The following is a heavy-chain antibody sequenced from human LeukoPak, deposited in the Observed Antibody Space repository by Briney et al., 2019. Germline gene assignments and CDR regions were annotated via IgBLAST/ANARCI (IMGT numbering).Heavy chain of an antibody. CDR2: ISASGGST. J-gene: IGHJ4*02. Sequence: GGSLRLSCAASGFTFSSYAMSWVRQAPGKGLEWVPGISASGGSTYYADSVKGRFTISRDNSKNTLYLQMNSLRAEDTAVYYCAKDAPGYYDVDYFDYWGQGTLVTVSS. D-gene: IGHD3-10*02. CDR1: GFTFSSYA. CDR3: AKDAPGYYDVDYFDY. V-gene: IGHV3-23*01.